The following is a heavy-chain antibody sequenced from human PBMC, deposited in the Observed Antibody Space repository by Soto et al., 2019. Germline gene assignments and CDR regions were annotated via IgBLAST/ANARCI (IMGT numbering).Heavy chain of an antibody. J-gene: IGHJ3*02. CDR2: IYHTVNT. Sequence: PSETLSLTCRVSGFSIGSHFWSWIRQAPGKGPELVGYIYHTVNTNYNPALKSRVTISMDTSKNQLSLQLSSVTAADTAIYYCARLQYTVVTALDIWGQGTMVTVSS. CDR1: GFSIGSHF. V-gene: IGHV4-59*11. D-gene: IGHD2-15*01. CDR3: ARLQYTVVTALDI.